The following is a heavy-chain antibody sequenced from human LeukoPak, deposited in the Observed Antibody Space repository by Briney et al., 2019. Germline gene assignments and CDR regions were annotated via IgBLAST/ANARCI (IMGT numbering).Heavy chain of an antibody. V-gene: IGHV3-30-3*01. J-gene: IGHJ6*02. D-gene: IGHD5-18*01. Sequence: GGSLRLSCAVSGFTFSSYAMHWVRQAPGKGLEWVAVISYDGSNNYYADSVKGRFTISRDNSKNTLYLQMNSLRAEDTAVYYCAREKLDTVYYGMVVWGQGTTVTVSS. CDR3: AREKLDTVYYGMVV. CDR1: GFTFSSYA. CDR2: ISYDGSNN.